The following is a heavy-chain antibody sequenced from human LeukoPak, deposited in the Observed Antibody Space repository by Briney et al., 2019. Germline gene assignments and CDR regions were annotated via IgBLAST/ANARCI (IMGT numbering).Heavy chain of an antibody. D-gene: IGHD6-13*01. Sequence: ASVTVSCTASGYTFTSYYMHWVRQAPGQGLEWMGIINPSGGSKSYAQKFQGRVTMTRDTSTSTVYMELSSLRSEDTAVYYCAGRAFEGSSWERGRNGFDYLGQGTMVTVSS. J-gene: IGHJ3*01. CDR2: INPSGGSK. CDR3: AGRAFEGSSWERGRNGFDY. CDR1: GYTFTSYY. V-gene: IGHV1-46*01.